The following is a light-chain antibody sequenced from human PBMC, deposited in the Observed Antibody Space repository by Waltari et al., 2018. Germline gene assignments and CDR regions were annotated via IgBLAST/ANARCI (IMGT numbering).Light chain of an antibody. CDR3: QQYNNWPRT. CDR1: QSVSTN. J-gene: IGKJ1*01. V-gene: IGKV3-15*01. CDR2: EAS. Sequence: EIVMTQSPATLSVSPGERATLSCRASQSVSTNLAWYQHRPGQAPRLLIYEASPTATGVPARFSGSGSVTEFSLTISSLQSEDFALYYCQQYNNWPRTFGQGTKVEIK.